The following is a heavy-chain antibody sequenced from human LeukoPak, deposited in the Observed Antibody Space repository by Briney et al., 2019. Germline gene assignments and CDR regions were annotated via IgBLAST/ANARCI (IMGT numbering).Heavy chain of an antibody. CDR1: GGSISSGDYY. D-gene: IGHD3-3*01. CDR3: ATYDFWGGYWAFDF. CDR2: IFYSGNT. V-gene: IGHV4-30-4*08. Sequence: SQTLPLTCTVSGGSISSGDYYWSWIRQPPGKGLEWIGYIFYSGNTYYNPSLKSRVIISVDTSKNQFSLKLSSVTAADTAVYYCATYDFWGGYWAFDFWGRGTIVTVSS. J-gene: IGHJ3*01.